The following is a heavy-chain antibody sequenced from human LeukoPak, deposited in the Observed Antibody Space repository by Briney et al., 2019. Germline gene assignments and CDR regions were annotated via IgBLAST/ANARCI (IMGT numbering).Heavy chain of an antibody. D-gene: IGHD3-22*01. V-gene: IGHV1-2*02. J-gene: IGHJ4*02. Sequence: ASVNVSCKASGYTFTSYGISWVRQAPGQGLGWMGWINPNSGGTNYAQTFQGRVTMTRDTSISTAYMELSRLRSDDTAVYYCARSHYDSSGYYSVQLFDYWGQGTLVTVSS. CDR3: ARSHYDSSGYYSVQLFDY. CDR2: INPNSGGT. CDR1: GYTFTSYG.